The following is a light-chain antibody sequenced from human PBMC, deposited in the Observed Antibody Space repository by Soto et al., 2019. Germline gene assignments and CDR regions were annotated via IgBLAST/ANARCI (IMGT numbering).Light chain of an antibody. V-gene: IGLV3-21*01. J-gene: IGLJ3*02. CDR3: QVWDMTSDRGV. CDR2: DDS. CDR1: NVASKS. Sequence: SYELTQPPPMSVAHGQTARLSCGGDNVASKSVHWYQQRPGQAPVLVLSDDSDRPSGIPERFAGSSLGNTATLTISRVEAGDEADYYCQVWDMTSDRGVFGGGTQLTVL.